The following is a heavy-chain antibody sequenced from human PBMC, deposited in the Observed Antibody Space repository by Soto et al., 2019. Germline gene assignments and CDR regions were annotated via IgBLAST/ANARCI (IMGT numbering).Heavy chain of an antibody. CDR3: ARDRVDDYVWGSYRWNFDY. J-gene: IGHJ4*02. CDR1: GFTFSSYA. Sequence: GGSLRLSCAASGFTFSSYAMHWVRQAPGKGLEWVAVISYDGSNKYYADSVKGRFTISRDNSKNTLYLQMNSLRAEDTAVYFCARDRVDDYVWGSYRWNFDYWGQGTLVTVSS. CDR2: ISYDGSNK. D-gene: IGHD3-16*02. V-gene: IGHV3-30-3*01.